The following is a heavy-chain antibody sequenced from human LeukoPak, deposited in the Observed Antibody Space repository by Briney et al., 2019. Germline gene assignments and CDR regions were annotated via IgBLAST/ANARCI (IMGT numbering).Heavy chain of an antibody. CDR3: ARDRSECSGGSCYSGGFDY. D-gene: IGHD2-15*01. CDR2: IYSGGST. V-gene: IGHV3-53*01. CDR1: GFTVSSNN. Sequence: PGGSLRLSCAASGFTVSSNNMSWVRQAPGKGLEWVSVIYSGGSTYYADSVKGRFTISRDKSKNTLYLQMNSLRAEDTAVYYCARDRSECSGGSCYSGGFDYWGQGTLVTVSS. J-gene: IGHJ4*02.